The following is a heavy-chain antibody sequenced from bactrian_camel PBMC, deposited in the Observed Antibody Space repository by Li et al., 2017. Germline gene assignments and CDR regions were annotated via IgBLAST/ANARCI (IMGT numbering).Heavy chain of an antibody. V-gene: IGHV3-2*01. CDR3: AADRTWGSILRGTPNY. Sequence: HVQLVESGGGSVQTGGSLTLSCAASGLDISDRCMAWFRQAPGNEREGVATIYAATTYVADSVKGRFTISQDSAKNTVYLQMNDLVPADTAMYYCAADRTWGSILRGTPNYWGQGTQVTVS. J-gene: IGHJ4*01. D-gene: IGHD5*01. CDR2: IYAATT. CDR1: GLDISDRC.